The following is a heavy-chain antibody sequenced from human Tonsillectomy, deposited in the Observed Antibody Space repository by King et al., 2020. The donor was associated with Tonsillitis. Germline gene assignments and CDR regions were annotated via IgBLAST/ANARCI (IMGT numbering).Heavy chain of an antibody. Sequence: VQLVESGGGVVQPGRSLRLSCAASGFTFSSYGMHWVRQAPGKGLEWVAVIWYDASNKYYADSVKGRFTISRDNSKNTLYLQMNSLRAEDTAVYYVARDGDRYCSSTSCYETNWFDPWGQGTLVTVSS. CDR2: IWYDASNK. J-gene: IGHJ5*02. D-gene: IGHD2-2*01. CDR3: ARDGDRYCSSTSCYETNWFDP. CDR1: GFTFSSYG. V-gene: IGHV3-33*01.